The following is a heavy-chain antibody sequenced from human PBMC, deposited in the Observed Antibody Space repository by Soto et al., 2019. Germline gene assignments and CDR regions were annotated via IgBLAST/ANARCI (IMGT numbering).Heavy chain of an antibody. Sequence: GGSLRLSCAASGFTFSTYTMNWVRQAPGKGLEWVSSISGNSRDIYYADSLKGRFTISRDNDRRSLFLHMNSLGAEDTAVYFCARDFTELGYWGRGT. J-gene: IGHJ4*02. CDR1: GFTFSTYT. CDR3: ARDFTELGY. CDR2: ISGNSRDI. D-gene: IGHD3-10*01. V-gene: IGHV3-21*01.